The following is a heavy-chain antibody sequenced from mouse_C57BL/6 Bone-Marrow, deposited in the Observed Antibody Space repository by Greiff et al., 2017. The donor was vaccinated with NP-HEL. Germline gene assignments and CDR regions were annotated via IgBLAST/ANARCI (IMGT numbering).Heavy chain of an antibody. CDR1: GFTFSSYA. Sequence: EVKVVESGGGLVKPGGSLKLSCAASGFTFSSYAMSWVRQTPEKRLEWVATISDGGSYTYYPDNVKGRFTISRDNAKNNLYLQMSHLKSEDTAMYYCARDGELPHWYFDVWGTGTTVTVSS. J-gene: IGHJ1*03. D-gene: IGHD1-3*01. V-gene: IGHV5-4*01. CDR3: ARDGELPHWYFDV. CDR2: ISDGGSYT.